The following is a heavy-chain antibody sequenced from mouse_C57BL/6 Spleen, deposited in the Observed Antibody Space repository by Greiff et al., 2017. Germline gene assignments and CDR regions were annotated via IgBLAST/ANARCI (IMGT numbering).Heavy chain of an antibody. V-gene: IGHV1-22*01. Sequence: EVQLQQSGPELVKPGASVKMSCKASGYTFTDYNMLWVKQSHGKSLEWIGYINPNNGGTSYNQKFKGKATLTVNKSSSTAYMELRSLTSEDSAVYYCASYGNWGGFDYWGQGTTLTVSS. CDR3: ASYGNWGGFDY. CDR2: INPNNGGT. J-gene: IGHJ2*01. CDR1: GYTFTDYN. D-gene: IGHD2-1*01.